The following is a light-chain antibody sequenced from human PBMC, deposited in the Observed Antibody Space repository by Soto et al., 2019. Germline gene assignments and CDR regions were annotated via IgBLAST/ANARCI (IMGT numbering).Light chain of an antibody. CDR1: QTINSY. Sequence: DIQMTQSPSSLSASVGDRVTITCRASQTINSYLNWYQQKPGKAPQLLIYGASSLQSGVPSRFSGSGSGTDYTLTISSLQTEDFATYNCQQSFSTTWTFGQGTKVDIK. CDR2: GAS. V-gene: IGKV1-39*01. CDR3: QQSFSTTWT. J-gene: IGKJ1*01.